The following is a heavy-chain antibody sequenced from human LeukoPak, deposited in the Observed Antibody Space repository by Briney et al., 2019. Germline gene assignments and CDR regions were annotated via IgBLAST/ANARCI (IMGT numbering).Heavy chain of an antibody. Sequence: GRSLRLSCAASGFSFDDHGMHWVRHAPGKGLEWVSGISWESGTIGYADSVEGRFTISRDNAKNSLYLQMNSLRAEDTAVYYCARDRNTDFWSGYYTNYFDYWGQGTLVTVSS. CDR3: ARDRNTDFWSGYYTNYFDY. CDR1: GFSFDDHG. CDR2: ISWESGTI. J-gene: IGHJ4*02. V-gene: IGHV3-9*01. D-gene: IGHD3-3*01.